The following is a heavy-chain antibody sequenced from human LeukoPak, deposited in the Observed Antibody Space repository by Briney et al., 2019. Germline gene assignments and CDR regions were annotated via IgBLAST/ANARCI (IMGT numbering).Heavy chain of an antibody. D-gene: IGHD6-13*01. CDR2: INHSGGT. CDR3: ARADYSSTWSHDYYYMDV. V-gene: IGHV4-34*01. J-gene: IGHJ6*03. CDR1: GGSFSGYY. Sequence: SSETLSLTCAVYGGSFSGYYWSWIRQPPGKGLEWIGEINHSGGTNYNPSLKSRVTISVDTSKNQFSLKLSSVTAADTAVYYCARADYSSTWSHDYYYMDVWGKGTTVTVSS.